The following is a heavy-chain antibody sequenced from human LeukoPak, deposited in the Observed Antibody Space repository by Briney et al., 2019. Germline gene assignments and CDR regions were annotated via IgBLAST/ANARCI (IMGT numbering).Heavy chain of an antibody. V-gene: IGHV1-8*01. CDR1: GYTFTSYD. J-gene: IGHJ6*03. D-gene: IGHD3-3*01. Sequence: ASVKVSCKASGYTFTSYDINWVRQATGQGLEWMGWMNPNSGNTGYAQKFQGRVTMTRNTSISTAYMELSSLRSEDTAVYYCARGSYDFWSGYLAYYYYCYMDVWGKGTTVTVSS. CDR2: MNPNSGNT. CDR3: ARGSYDFWSGYLAYYYYCYMDV.